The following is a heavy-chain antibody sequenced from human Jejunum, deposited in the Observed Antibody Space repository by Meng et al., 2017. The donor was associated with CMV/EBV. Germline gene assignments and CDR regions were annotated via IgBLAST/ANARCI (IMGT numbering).Heavy chain of an antibody. CDR2: INTIVEGGTT. D-gene: IGHD3-10*01. J-gene: IGHJ4*02. V-gene: IGHV3-15*07. Sequence: FTFTNSWMNWVRQAPGKGLEWVGRINTIVEGGTTHYIAPVKGRFTISRDDSKNSLYLQMNSLQTEDTAVYYCARPYGSGSFFSHNDYWGQGTLVTVSS. CDR1: FTFTNSW. CDR3: ARPYGSGSFFSHNDY.